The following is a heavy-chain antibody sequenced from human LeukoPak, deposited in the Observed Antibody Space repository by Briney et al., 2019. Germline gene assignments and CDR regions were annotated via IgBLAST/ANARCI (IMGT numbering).Heavy chain of an antibody. V-gene: IGHV3-21*01. CDR3: ARLRRNSDRSDFFYYYDH. Sequence: GGSLRLSCAASGFTFSDYSMNWVRQAPGKGLEWVASVNTVSSYIYYADSMRGRFTISRDNAKNSLFLQMNSLRAEDTAVYYCARLRRNSDRSDFFYYYDHWGQGTPVTVSS. J-gene: IGHJ4*02. CDR1: GFTFSDYS. D-gene: IGHD3-22*01. CDR2: VNTVSSYI.